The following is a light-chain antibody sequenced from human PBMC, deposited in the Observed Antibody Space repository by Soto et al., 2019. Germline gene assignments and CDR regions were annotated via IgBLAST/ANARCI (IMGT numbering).Light chain of an antibody. CDR3: QQFNNWPWR. Sequence: EIVMTQSPATLSVSPGGRATLSCRASQSISDTLAWYQQKPGQAPRLLIHGASTRAPGFPARFSGSGSGTDFTLTISSLQSEDFAFYYCQQFNNWPWRFGQGTKVEIK. CDR2: GAS. J-gene: IGKJ1*01. CDR1: QSISDT. V-gene: IGKV3-15*01.